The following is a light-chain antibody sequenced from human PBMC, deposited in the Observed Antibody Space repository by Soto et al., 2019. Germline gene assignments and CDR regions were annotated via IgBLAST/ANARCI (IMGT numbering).Light chain of an antibody. CDR3: AAWDDTVNGYV. CDR1: SSNIGRNT. CDR2: SNN. V-gene: IGLV1-44*01. J-gene: IGLJ1*01. Sequence: QSVLTQPPSASVTPGQRVTISCSGSSSNIGRNTVSWYQHLPGTAPKLLIYSNNQRPSGVPDRFSGSKSGTSASLAISGLQSEGEADYFCAAWDDTVNGYVSGTGTKLTVL.